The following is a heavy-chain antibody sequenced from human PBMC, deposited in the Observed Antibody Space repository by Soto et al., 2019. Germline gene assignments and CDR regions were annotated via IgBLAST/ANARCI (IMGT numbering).Heavy chain of an antibody. D-gene: IGHD1-1*01. Sequence: PSETLSLTCTVSGGSISSYYWSWIRQPPGKGLEWIGYISYSGSTNYNPSLKSRVTTSLDTSKKQLSLKLSSVTAADTAAYYCARTGSQKSTGFDYWGQGTLVTVSS. J-gene: IGHJ4*02. CDR2: ISYSGST. CDR1: GGSISSYY. V-gene: IGHV4-59*01. CDR3: ARTGSQKSTGFDY.